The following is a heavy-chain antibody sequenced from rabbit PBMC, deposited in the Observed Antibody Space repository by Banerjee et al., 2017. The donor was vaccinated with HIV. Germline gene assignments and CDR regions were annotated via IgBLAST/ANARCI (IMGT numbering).Heavy chain of an antibody. CDR2: IDPVFGNT. D-gene: IGHD1-1*01. V-gene: IGHV1S40*01. CDR1: RFSFSNYY. Sequence: QSLEESGGDLVKPGASLTLTCTASRFSFSNYYMCWVRQAPGKGLEWIGYIDPVFGNTYYASWVNGRFTISSHNTQNMVYLQLNSLTVADTATYFCARDIYAHTSGYGPLFVLWGPGTLVTVS. CDR3: ARDIYAHTSGYGPLFVL. J-gene: IGHJ6*01.